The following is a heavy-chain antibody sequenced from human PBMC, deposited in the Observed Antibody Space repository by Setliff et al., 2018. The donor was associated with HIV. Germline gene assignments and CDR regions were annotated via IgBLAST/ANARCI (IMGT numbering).Heavy chain of an antibody. V-gene: IGHV4-34*01. J-gene: IGHJ5*02. CDR1: GGSFSGYY. Sequence: SETLSLTCAVYGGSFSGYYWSWIRQPPGKGLEWIGEINHSGSTDYNPSLKSRVTISVDTSKNQFSLKLSSVTAADTAVYYCARSPLPRNWFDPWGQGTLVTVSS. CDR2: INHSGST. CDR3: ARSPLPRNWFDP.